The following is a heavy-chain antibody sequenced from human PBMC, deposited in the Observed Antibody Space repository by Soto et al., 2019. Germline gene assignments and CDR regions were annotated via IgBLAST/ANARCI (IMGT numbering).Heavy chain of an antibody. CDR3: AGSHASSMFDY. CDR1: VGSVTVGGYY. Sequence: SETLCVTCSVSVGSVTVGGYYWSWIRQLPGKGLEWIGYIYHTGSSFYNPSLKSRVTISLDTSKSHFSLKLTSVTAADTAMYYCAGSHASSMFDYWGQGSTVTVSS. D-gene: IGHD3-10*01. J-gene: IGHJ4*02. CDR2: IYHTGSS. V-gene: IGHV4-31*03.